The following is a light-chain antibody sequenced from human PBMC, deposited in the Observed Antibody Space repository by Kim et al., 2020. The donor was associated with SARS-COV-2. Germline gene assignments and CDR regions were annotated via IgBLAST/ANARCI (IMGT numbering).Light chain of an antibody. CDR3: QQSYNTPRT. V-gene: IGKV1-39*01. CDR1: QRISSY. Sequence: DIQMTQSPSSLSASVGDRVIITCRASQRISSYLNWYQQKPGKAPQLLIYAASTLQSGVPSRFSGSGSGTDFTLTISSLQREDFAIYYCQQSYNTPRTFGQGTKVDIK. CDR2: AAS. J-gene: IGKJ1*01.